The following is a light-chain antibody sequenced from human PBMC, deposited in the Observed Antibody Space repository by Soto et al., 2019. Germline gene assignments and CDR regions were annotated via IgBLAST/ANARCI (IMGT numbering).Light chain of an antibody. V-gene: IGKV3-11*01. CDR3: QQRSNWPPLT. CDR1: QSVSSY. J-gene: IGKJ4*01. CDR2: DAS. Sequence: EIVLTQSPATLSLSPGERATLSCRASQSVSSYLAWYPQKPRQAPRLLIYDASNRATGIPARFSGSGSGTDFTMTITSLEPEDFAVYYCQQRSNWPPLTFGGGTKVEIK.